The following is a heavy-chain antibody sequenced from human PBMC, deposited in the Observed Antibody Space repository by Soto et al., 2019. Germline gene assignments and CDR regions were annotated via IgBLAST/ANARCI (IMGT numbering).Heavy chain of an antibody. CDR3: ARYIPGVRYYGMDV. V-gene: IGHV3-23*01. J-gene: IGHJ6*02. D-gene: IGHD2-2*01. CDR1: GFTFSSYA. CDR2: IGESGTPT. Sequence: EVQLLESGGGLVQPGGSLRLSCAASGFTFSSYAMKWVRQAPGKGLEWVSLIGESGTPTYYADYVKGRFTISRDNSGNTLLLEMYSLRAEDTAVYYCARYIPGVRYYGMDVWGQGTTVTVSS.